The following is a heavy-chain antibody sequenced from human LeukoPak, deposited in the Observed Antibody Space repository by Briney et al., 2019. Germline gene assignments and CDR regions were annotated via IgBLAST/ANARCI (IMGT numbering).Heavy chain of an antibody. J-gene: IGHJ4*02. CDR1: GFTFSDYS. V-gene: IGHV3-21*01. CDR2: ISSSTTYI. Sequence: GGSLRLSCVASGFTFSDYSMDWVRQSPGKGLEWVASISSSTTYIFYADSVKGRFTISRDNAKNSLYLQMNSLRAEDTAVYYCARDLTTVIAHVLYFDSWGQGTLVTVSS. D-gene: IGHD4-11*01. CDR3: ARDLTTVIAHVLYFDS.